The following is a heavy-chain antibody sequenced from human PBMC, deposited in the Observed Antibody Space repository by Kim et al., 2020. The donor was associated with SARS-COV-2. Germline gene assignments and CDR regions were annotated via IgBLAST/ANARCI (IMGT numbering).Heavy chain of an antibody. CDR3: ARHPSSYDSSGYANFDY. V-gene: IGHV5-51*01. D-gene: IGHD3-22*01. J-gene: IGHJ4*02. Sequence: GESLKISCKGSGYSFTSYWIGWVRQMPGKGLEWMGIIYPGDSDTRYSPSFQGQVTISADKSISTAYLQWSSLKASDTAMYYCARHPSSYDSSGYANFDYWGQGTLVTVSS. CDR2: IYPGDSDT. CDR1: GYSFTSYW.